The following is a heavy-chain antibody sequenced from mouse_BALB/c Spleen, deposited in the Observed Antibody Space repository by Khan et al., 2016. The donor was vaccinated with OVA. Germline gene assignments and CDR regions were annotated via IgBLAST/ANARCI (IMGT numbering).Heavy chain of an antibody. J-gene: IGHJ4*01. Sequence: QVQLQQSGPELVKPGASVRISCKASGYTFTSYYIHWVKQRPGQGLEWIGWIYPGNVNTDYNEKFKGKATLTADKSSSTAYMQLSSLTSEDSAVXFCARWGGNYPSYAMDYWGQGTSVTVSS. V-gene: IGHV1S56*01. CDR3: ARWGGNYPSYAMDY. CDR1: GYTFTSYY. D-gene: IGHD2-1*01. CDR2: IYPGNVNT.